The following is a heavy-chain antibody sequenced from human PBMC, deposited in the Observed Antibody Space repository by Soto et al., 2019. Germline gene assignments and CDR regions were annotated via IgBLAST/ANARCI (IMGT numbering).Heavy chain of an antibody. CDR2: MYHSGST. Sequence: PSETLSLTCTVSGGSISSYDWTWMRQPPGKGLEWFGSMYHSGSTNYNPSFKSRVTTSVDTSKNQFSLKLSFVTAADTAVYYCARHGGIALVRGVLTAFDIWGPGTMVTVSS. CDR1: GGSISSYD. V-gene: IGHV4-59*08. CDR3: ARHGGIALVRGVLTAFDI. D-gene: IGHD3-10*01. J-gene: IGHJ3*02.